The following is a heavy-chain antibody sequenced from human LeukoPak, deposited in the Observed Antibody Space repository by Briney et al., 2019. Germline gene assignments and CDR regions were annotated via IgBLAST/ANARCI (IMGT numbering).Heavy chain of an antibody. CDR3: AGYYGDYSYFDY. CDR1: GGSFSGYY. J-gene: IGHJ4*02. CDR2: INHSGST. V-gene: IGHV4-34*01. Sequence: SETLSLTCAVYGGSFSGYYWSWIRQPPGKGLEWIGEINHSGSTNYNPSLKSRVTISVDTSKNQFSLKLSSVTAADTAVYYCAGYYGDYSYFDYWGQGTLVTVSS. D-gene: IGHD4-17*01.